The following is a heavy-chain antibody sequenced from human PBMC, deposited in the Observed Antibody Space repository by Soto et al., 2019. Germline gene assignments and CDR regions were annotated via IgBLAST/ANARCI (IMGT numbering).Heavy chain of an antibody. D-gene: IGHD3-22*01. J-gene: IGHJ5*02. CDR1: GGSISSYY. CDR3: TGAYYDVSGYSLDP. Sequence: SETLSLTCTVSGGSISSYYWSWIRQPPGKGLEWIGYIYYSGSTNYNPSLKSRVTISVDTSKNQFSLKLSSVSAADTAVYYCTGAYYDVSGYSLDPWGQGTSVTVSS. V-gene: IGHV4-59*01. CDR2: IYYSGST.